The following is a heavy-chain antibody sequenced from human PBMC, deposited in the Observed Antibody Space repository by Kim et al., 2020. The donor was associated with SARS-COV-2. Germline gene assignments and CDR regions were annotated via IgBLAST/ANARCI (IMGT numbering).Heavy chain of an antibody. Sequence: GGSLRLSCAASGFTFSSYGMHWVRQAPGKGLEWVAVISYDGSNKYYADSVKGRFTISRDNSKDTVYLQMNSLRAEDTAVYYCAKEAWELMGLYYFDYWGQGTLVTVSS. CDR2: ISYDGSNK. J-gene: IGHJ4*02. CDR3: AKEAWELMGLYYFDY. D-gene: IGHD1-26*01. V-gene: IGHV3-30*18. CDR1: GFTFSSYG.